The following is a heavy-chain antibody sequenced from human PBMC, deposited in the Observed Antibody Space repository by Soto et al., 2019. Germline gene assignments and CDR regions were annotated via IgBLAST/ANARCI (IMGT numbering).Heavy chain of an antibody. J-gene: IGHJ5*02. D-gene: IGHD5-18*01. CDR3: ARFGYSYANNWFDP. CDR2: IYYSGSP. Sequence: QVQLQESGPGLVKPSQTLSLTCTVSGGSISSGGYYWSWIRQHPGKGLEWIGYIYYSGSPYYNPSLKSRVTIVVDTSKNQFSLKLSSVTAADTAVYYCARFGYSYANNWFDPWGQGTLVTVSS. CDR1: GGSISSGGYY. V-gene: IGHV4-31*03.